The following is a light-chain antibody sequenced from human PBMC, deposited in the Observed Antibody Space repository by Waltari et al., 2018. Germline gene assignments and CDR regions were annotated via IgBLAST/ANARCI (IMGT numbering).Light chain of an antibody. V-gene: IGLV2-23*02. CDR2: EVI. Sequence: QSALTQPASVSGAPGQSITISCAANTHDGGNSNFVSWYQHHPGKVPKLLIYEVIKSPSNSSSRFSGSKSGNTASRSSSGLQADGKSDYYCCSYIQKDIWLFGRGTKVTVL. CDR3: CSYIQKDIWL. J-gene: IGLJ2*01. CDR1: THDGGNSNF.